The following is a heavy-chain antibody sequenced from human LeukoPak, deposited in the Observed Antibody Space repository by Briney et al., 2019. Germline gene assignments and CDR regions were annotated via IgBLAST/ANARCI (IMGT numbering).Heavy chain of an antibody. J-gene: IGHJ4*02. Sequence: TETLSLTCAVYGGSFSGYYWSWIRQPPGKGLEWIGEINHSGSTNYNPSLKSRVTISVDTSKNQFSLKLSSVTAADTAVYYCARHSTFGVVIIKGRVRGPFDYWGQGTLVTVSS. D-gene: IGHD3-3*01. CDR1: GGSFSGYY. CDR3: ARHSTFGVVIIKGRVRGPFDY. CDR2: INHSGST. V-gene: IGHV4-34*01.